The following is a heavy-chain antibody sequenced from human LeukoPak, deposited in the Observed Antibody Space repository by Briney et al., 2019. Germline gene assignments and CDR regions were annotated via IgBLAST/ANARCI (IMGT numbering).Heavy chain of an antibody. Sequence: GGSLRLSCAASGFTFSSYAMHWVRQAPGKGLEWVAVISYDGSNKYYADSVKGRFTISRDNSKNTLYLQMNSLRAEDTAVYYCAKDFPERADTHFDYWGQGTLVTVSS. CDR2: ISYDGSNK. CDR1: GFTFSSYA. J-gene: IGHJ4*02. CDR3: AKDFPERADTHFDY. V-gene: IGHV3-30*04.